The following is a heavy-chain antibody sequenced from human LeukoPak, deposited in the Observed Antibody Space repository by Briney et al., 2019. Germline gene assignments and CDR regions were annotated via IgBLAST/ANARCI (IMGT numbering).Heavy chain of an antibody. CDR3: AKYCSTTTCSYFDY. V-gene: IGHV3-23*01. CDR2: VTGGGGTT. CDR1: GFTFSTYG. J-gene: IGHJ4*02. D-gene: IGHD2-2*01. Sequence: PGGSLRLSCAASGFTFSTYGMSWVRQAPGKGLEWVSAVTGGGGTTYYADSVKGRFTISRDNSKNTLYLHMNSLKAEDTALCYCAKYCSTTTCSYFDYWGQGILVTVSS.